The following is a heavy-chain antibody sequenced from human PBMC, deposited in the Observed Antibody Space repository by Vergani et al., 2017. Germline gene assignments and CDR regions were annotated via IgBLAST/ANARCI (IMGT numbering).Heavy chain of an antibody. CDR1: GGTFSSYA. CDR2: IIPIFGTA. J-gene: IGHJ3*02. CDR3: ARLAGRYCSGGSCYHDAFDI. Sequence: QVQLVQSGAEVKKPGSSVKVSCKASGGTFSSYAISWVRQASGQGLEWMGRIIPIFGTANYAQKFQGRVTITADESTSTAYMELSSLRSEDTAVYYCARLAGRYCSGGSCYHDAFDIWGQGTMVTVSS. D-gene: IGHD2-15*01. V-gene: IGHV1-69*13.